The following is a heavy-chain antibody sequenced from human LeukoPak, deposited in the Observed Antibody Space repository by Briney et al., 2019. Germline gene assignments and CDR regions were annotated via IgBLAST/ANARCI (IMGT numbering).Heavy chain of an antibody. CDR3: ARDTGYYDSRTFDI. V-gene: IGHV3-21*01. J-gene: IGHJ3*02. Sequence: GGSLRLSCAASGFTFSSYSMNWVRQAPGKGLEWVSSISSSSSYIYYADSVRGRFTVATDNAKTSLYLQMNSLRAEDTAVYYCARDTGYYDSRTFDIWGQGTMVTVSS. CDR2: ISSSSSYI. D-gene: IGHD3-22*01. CDR1: GFTFSSYS.